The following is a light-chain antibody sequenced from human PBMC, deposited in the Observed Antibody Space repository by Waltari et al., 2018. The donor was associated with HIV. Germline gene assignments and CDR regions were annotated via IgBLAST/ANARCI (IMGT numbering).Light chain of an antibody. CDR2: AAS. V-gene: IGKV1-39*01. CDR1: QSISSY. Sequence: DIQMTQSPSSLSASVEDRVTITCRASQSISSYLNWYQQKPGKAPKLLIYAASNLQSGVPSRFRGSGSGTEFTLTISSLQPEDVATYDWQQGYSTPTFGQGTKLEIK. CDR3: QQGYSTPT. J-gene: IGKJ2*01.